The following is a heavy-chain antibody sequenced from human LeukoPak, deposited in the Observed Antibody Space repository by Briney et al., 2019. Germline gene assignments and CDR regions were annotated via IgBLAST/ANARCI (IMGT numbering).Heavy chain of an antibody. Sequence: GGSLRLSCAASGFTFSSYGMGWVRQAPGKGLEWVSSISGGGETTYYADSVKGRFPISRDNSKNTLYLQMNSLRAEDTAVYYCARDSADAIEGYYYYYYMDVWGKGTTVTVSS. V-gene: IGHV3-23*01. J-gene: IGHJ6*03. CDR2: ISGGGETT. D-gene: IGHD2-8*01. CDR3: ARDSADAIEGYYYYYYMDV. CDR1: GFTFSSYG.